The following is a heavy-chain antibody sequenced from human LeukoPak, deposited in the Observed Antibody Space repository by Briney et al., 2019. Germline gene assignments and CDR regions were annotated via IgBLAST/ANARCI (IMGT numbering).Heavy chain of an antibody. CDR3: ATGYCSGGSCYGGQFDY. CDR2: ISYDGSNK. D-gene: IGHD2-15*01. Sequence: GESLRLSCAASGFTFSSYAMHWVRQAPGKGLEWVAVISYDGSNKYYADSVKGRFTISRDNSKNTLYLQMNSLRAEDTAVYYCATGYCSGGSCYGGQFDYWGQGALVTVSS. CDR1: GFTFSSYA. V-gene: IGHV3-30-3*01. J-gene: IGHJ4*02.